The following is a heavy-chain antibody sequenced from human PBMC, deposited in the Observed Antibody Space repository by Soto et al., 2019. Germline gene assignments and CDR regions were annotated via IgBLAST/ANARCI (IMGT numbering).Heavy chain of an antibody. J-gene: IGHJ4*02. CDR2: ISSNSAYI. D-gene: IGHD3-22*01. CDR1: GFTFRSFT. Sequence: PGGSLRLSCAASGFTFRSFTMNWVRQAPGKGLEWVSTISSNSAYIYYTDALRGRFTISRDNAKNSLHLQMNSLRAEDTAVYYCARDPEAYDSGSTAFDYWGQGTLVTVSS. V-gene: IGHV3-21*01. CDR3: ARDPEAYDSGSTAFDY.